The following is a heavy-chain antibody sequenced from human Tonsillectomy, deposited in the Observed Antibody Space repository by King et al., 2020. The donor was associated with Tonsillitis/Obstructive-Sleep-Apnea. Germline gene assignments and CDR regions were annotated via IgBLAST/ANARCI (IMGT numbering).Heavy chain of an antibody. J-gene: IGHJ4*02. CDR1: GFTFSSYA. CDR3: AKDGVVPAAYGLYYFDY. V-gene: IGHV3-23*04. Sequence: VQLVESGGGLEQPGGSLRLSCAASGFTFSSYAMSWVRQAPGKGLEWVSIISGSGGNTYYADSVKGRFTISRDNSKNTLFLQMNSLRAEDTAVYYCAKDGVVPAAYGLYYFDYWGQGTLVTVSS. D-gene: IGHD2-2*01. CDR2: ISGSGGNT.